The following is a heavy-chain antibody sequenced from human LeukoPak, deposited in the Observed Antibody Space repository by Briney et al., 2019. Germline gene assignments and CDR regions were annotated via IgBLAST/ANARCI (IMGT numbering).Heavy chain of an antibody. V-gene: IGHV3-48*02. D-gene: IGHD4-17*01. J-gene: IGHJ4*02. CDR2: ISSSGKTK. Sequence: PGGSLRLSCAASGFTFSSHSMNWVRQAPGKGLEWVSYISSSGKTKHYVDSVKGRFTISRDNAKNSVYLQMNSLRDEDTAVYYCARDLTSVPTRWGQGTLVTVSS. CDR1: GFTFSSHS. CDR3: ARDLTSVPTR.